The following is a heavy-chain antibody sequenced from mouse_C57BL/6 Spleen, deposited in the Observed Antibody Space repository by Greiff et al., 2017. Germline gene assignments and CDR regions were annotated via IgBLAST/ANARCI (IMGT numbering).Heavy chain of an antibody. J-gene: IGHJ4*01. Sequence: QVQLQQSGAELVRPGASVTLSCKASGYTFTDYQMHWVKQTPVHGLEWIGAIDPGTGGTAYNQKFKGKAILTADKSSSTAYMELRSLTSEDSAVYYCTRLSNYGRVDYWGQGTSVTVSS. D-gene: IGHD2-5*01. CDR3: TRLSNYGRVDY. V-gene: IGHV1-15*01. CDR2: IDPGTGGT. CDR1: GYTFTDYQ.